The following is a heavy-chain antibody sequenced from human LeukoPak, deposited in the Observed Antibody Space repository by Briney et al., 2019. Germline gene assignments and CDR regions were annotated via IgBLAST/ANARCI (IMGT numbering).Heavy chain of an antibody. CDR1: AFTFSNHA. V-gene: IGHV3-23*01. CDR3: AYYDSSGYYYGRLRY. CDR2: IGAGGGTI. Sequence: GGSLRLSCAASAFTFSNHAMSWVRQTPGKGLEWVSGIGAGGGTILYADSVKGRFTISRDNSKNTLYLHMSNLRVEDTAVYFCAYYDSSGYYYGRLRYWGQGTPVTVSS. J-gene: IGHJ4*02. D-gene: IGHD3-22*01.